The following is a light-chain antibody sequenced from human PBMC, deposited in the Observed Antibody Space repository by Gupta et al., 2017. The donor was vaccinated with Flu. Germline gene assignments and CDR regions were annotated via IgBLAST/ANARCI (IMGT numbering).Light chain of an antibody. J-gene: IGLJ3*02. CDR3: QSFHTSRSGPWV. V-gene: IGLV1-40*01. Sequence: VSCSVCSADIAEVHDVQWFCQTPSTAPIHLIFCNRYSISWFPERVSGSQSGPSASLAITLLQAEDVAAYYCQSFHTSRSGPWVFGGGTKLTVL. CDR2: CNR. CDR1: SADIAEVHD.